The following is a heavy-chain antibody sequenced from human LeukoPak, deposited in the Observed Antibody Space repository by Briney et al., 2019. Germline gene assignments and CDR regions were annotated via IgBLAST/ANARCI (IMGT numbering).Heavy chain of an antibody. Sequence: SETLSLTCTASGYSISSGYYWGWIRQPPGKGLEWIGSIYHSGSTYYNPSLKSRVTISVDTSKNQFSLNLRSVTAADTAVYYCARDLISGYRGNRFDPWGQGTLVTVSS. J-gene: IGHJ5*02. CDR2: IYHSGST. V-gene: IGHV4-38-2*02. CDR1: GYSISSGYY. CDR3: ARDLISGYRGNRFDP. D-gene: IGHD3-22*01.